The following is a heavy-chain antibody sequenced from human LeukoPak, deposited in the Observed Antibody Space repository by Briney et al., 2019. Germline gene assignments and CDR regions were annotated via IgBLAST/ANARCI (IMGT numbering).Heavy chain of an antibody. D-gene: IGHD3-22*01. CDR1: GFTFRNYA. CDR2: ISWNSGII. J-gene: IGHJ4*02. V-gene: IGHV3-9*01. CDR3: AKDAKYYYDSSCYLR. Sequence: GGSLRLSCAPSGFTFRNYAMHWVRQAPGKGLEWVSGISWNSGIIGYADSVRGRFAISRDNAKNSLYPQMNSLRAEDTALYYTAKDAKYYYDSSCYLRWGQGTLVTVSS.